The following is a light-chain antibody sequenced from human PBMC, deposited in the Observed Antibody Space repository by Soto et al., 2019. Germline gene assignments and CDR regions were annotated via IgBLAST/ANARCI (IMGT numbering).Light chain of an antibody. Sequence: EIVLTQSPGTLSLSPGERATLSCRASQSVASSHLAWYRQKPGQTPRLLIYDASSRATGIPDRFSGGGSGTEFTLTISRLEPEDFAWYYCQQYDSSPWTFGQGTKVEIK. V-gene: IGKV3-20*01. CDR3: QQYDSSPWT. CDR2: DAS. CDR1: QSVASSH. J-gene: IGKJ1*01.